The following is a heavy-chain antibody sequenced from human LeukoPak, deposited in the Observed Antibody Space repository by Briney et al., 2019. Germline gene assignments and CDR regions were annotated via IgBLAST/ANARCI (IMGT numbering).Heavy chain of an antibody. D-gene: IGHD5-12*01. Sequence: SVKVSCKASGVTFSSYAISWVRQAPGQGLEWMGGIIPIFGTANYAQKFQGRVTITADKSTSTAYLELSSLRSEDTAVYYCAREGGYDYYWFAPWGQGTLVTVSS. CDR3: AREGGYDYYWFAP. J-gene: IGHJ5*02. V-gene: IGHV1-69*06. CDR1: GVTFSSYA. CDR2: IIPIFGTA.